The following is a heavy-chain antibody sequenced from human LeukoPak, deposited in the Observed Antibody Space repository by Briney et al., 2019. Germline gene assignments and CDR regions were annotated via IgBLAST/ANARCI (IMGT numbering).Heavy chain of an antibody. Sequence: PSETLSLTCAVSGGSISSYYWSWIRQPPGKGLEWVGYIYYSGSTTYNPSLKSRVTISVDTSKNQFSLKLSSVTAADTAVYYCARGAADYYGSGSYNHYYYYYDMDVWGKGTTVTVSS. CDR1: GGSISSYY. CDR3: ARGAADYYGSGSYNHYYYYYDMDV. V-gene: IGHV4-59*01. CDR2: IYYSGST. D-gene: IGHD3-10*01. J-gene: IGHJ6*03.